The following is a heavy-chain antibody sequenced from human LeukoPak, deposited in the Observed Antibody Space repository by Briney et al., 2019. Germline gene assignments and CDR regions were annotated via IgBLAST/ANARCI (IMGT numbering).Heavy chain of an antibody. CDR2: IHTSVST. CDR1: GGSISSGSHH. D-gene: IGHD5-24*01. J-gene: IGHJ1*01. V-gene: IGHV4-61*02. CDR3: AREAVGDGYNPEYFQH. Sequence: SQTLSLTCTVCGGSISSGSHHGSWIRQPSGKGLEWIGRIHTSVSTNYNPTLKSRVTISVDTSKNQFSLKLSSVTAADTAVYYCAREAVGDGYNPEYFQHWGQGTLVTVSS.